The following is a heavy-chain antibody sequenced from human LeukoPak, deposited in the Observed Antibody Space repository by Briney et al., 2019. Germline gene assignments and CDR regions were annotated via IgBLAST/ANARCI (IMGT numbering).Heavy chain of an antibody. CDR2: INHSGST. J-gene: IGHJ3*02. Sequence: SETLSLTCAVYGGSFSGYYWSWIRQPPGKGLEWIGEINHSGSTNYNPFLKSRVTISVDTSKNQFSLKLSSVTAADTAVYYCARGEGVFWSGNQGKNAFDIWGQGTMVTVSS. CDR3: ARGEGVFWSGNQGKNAFDI. CDR1: GGSFSGYY. V-gene: IGHV4-34*01. D-gene: IGHD3-3*01.